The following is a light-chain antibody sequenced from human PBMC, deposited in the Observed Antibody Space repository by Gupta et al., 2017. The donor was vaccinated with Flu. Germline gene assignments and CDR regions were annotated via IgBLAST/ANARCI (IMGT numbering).Light chain of an antibody. CDR3: QQNDSSPQT. CDR2: WAS. Sequence: DIVMTQSPDSLAVSLGERATINCKSSRSVLYSSNSKNYLAWYQQKPGQPPKLLIYWASTRESGVPDRFSGRGSGTDFTLTISSRQAEDVAVYYCQQNDSSPQTFGQGTKVEIK. V-gene: IGKV4-1*01. CDR1: RSVLYSSNSKNY. J-gene: IGKJ1*01.